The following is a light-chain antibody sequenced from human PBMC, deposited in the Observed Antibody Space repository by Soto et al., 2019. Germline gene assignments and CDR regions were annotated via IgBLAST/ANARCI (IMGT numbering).Light chain of an antibody. Sequence: EVVLTQSPDTLSLSPGETATLSCRASQSVDRYVAWYQQKVGQAPRLLIYGASTRATGIPARFSGSGSGTEFTLTISSLQSEDFAVYYCQQYGSSFTFGPGTKVDIK. V-gene: IGKV3-15*01. J-gene: IGKJ3*01. CDR2: GAS. CDR1: QSVDRY. CDR3: QQYGSSFT.